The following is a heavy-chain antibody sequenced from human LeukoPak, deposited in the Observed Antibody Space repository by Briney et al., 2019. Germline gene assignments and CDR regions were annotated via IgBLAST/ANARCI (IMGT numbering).Heavy chain of an antibody. CDR3: ARGPRGTTTPRYGMDV. D-gene: IGHD4-11*01. CDR1: GGSFSGYY. Sequence: SETLSLTCAVYGGSFSGYYWSWIRQPPGKGLEWIGEINHSGSTNYNPSLKSRVTISVDTSKNQFSLKLSSVTAADTAVYYCARGPRGTTTPRYGMDVWGQGTTVTVSS. V-gene: IGHV4-34*01. J-gene: IGHJ6*02. CDR2: INHSGST.